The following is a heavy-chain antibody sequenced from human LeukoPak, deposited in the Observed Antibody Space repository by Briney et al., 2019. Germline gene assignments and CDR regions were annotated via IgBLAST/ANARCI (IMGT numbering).Heavy chain of an antibody. V-gene: IGHV1-46*01. J-gene: IGHJ4*02. CDR2: INPSGGST. D-gene: IGHD6-6*01. CDR1: GYVFTSHY. Sequence: GASVKVSCKASGYVFTSHYTHWVRQAPGQGLEWMGMINPSGGSTCYAQKCQGRVTMTRDTSTSTVYLELSSLRSEDTAVYYCARAYSSSSPFDDWGQGTLVTVSS. CDR3: ARAYSSSSPFDD.